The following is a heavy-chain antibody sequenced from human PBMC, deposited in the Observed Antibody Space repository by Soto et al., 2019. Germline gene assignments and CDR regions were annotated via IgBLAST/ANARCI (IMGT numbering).Heavy chain of an antibody. CDR1: GGSFSGYY. CDR3: ARAMDRKFDI. J-gene: IGHJ3*02. V-gene: IGHV4-34*01. Sequence: SETLSLTCAVYGGSFSGYYWSWIRQPPGKGLEWIGEINHSGSTNYNPSLKSRVTISVDTSKNQLFLKLSSVTAADTAVYYCARAMDRKFDIRGQGTMVTGS. D-gene: IGHD2-2*03. CDR2: INHSGST.